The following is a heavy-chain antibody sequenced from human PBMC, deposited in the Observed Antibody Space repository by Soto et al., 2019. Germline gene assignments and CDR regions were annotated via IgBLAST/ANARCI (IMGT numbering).Heavy chain of an antibody. CDR2: SNHSGST. V-gene: IGHV4-34*01. CDR3: ARGDIVVVPAAMRGTYYGMDV. CDR1: GGSFSGYY. J-gene: IGHJ6*02. Sequence: QVQLQQWGAGLLKPSETLSLTCAVYGGSFSGYYWSWIRQPPGKGLERLGESNHSGSTNYNPSLKRRLTISVDTSKNQFSLKLSSVTAADTAVYYCARGDIVVVPAAMRGTYYGMDVWGQGTTVTVSS. D-gene: IGHD2-2*01.